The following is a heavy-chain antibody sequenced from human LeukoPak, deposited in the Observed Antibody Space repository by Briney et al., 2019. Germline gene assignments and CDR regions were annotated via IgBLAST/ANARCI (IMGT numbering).Heavy chain of an antibody. CDR3: AKDIDRIVGARLSFDY. CDR2: ISWNSGSI. Sequence: GGSLRLSCAASGFTFDGYAMHWVRQAPGKGLEWVSGISWNSGSIGYADSVKGRFTISRDNAKNSLYLQMNSLRAEDMALYYCAKDIDRIVGARLSFDYWGQGTLVTVSS. J-gene: IGHJ4*02. V-gene: IGHV3-9*03. D-gene: IGHD1-26*01. CDR1: GFTFDGYA.